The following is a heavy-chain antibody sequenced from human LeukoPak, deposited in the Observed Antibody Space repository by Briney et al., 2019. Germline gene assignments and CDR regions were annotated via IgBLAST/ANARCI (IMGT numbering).Heavy chain of an antibody. CDR1: GFTFSSYW. V-gene: IGHV3-74*01. CDR3: ARGGLQAYYMDV. J-gene: IGHJ6*03. CDR2: INSDGSST. Sequence: PGGSLRLSCAASGFTFSSYWMHWVRQAPGKGLVWVSRINSDGSSTNYADSVKGRFTISRDNAKNTLYLQMNSLRAEDTAVYYCARGGLQAYYMDVWGKGTTVTISS.